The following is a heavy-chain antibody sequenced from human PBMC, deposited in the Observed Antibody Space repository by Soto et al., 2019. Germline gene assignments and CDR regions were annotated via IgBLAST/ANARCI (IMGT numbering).Heavy chain of an antibody. D-gene: IGHD7-27*01. CDR1: GGSISRYF. V-gene: IGHV4-59*01. CDR3: ARGPLGPGLSYWFDP. CDR2: IYYSGST. J-gene: IGHJ5*02. Sequence: QVQLQESGPGLVKPSETLSLTCTVSGGSISRYFWSWIRQPPGKGLEWIGYIYYSGSTNYNPSLKSRVTISLDTYKNQFSLKLSSVTAADTAVYYCARGPLGPGLSYWFDPWGQGTLVTVSS.